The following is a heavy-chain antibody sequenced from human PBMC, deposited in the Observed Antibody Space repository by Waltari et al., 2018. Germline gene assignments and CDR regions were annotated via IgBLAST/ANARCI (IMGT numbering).Heavy chain of an antibody. Sequence: QVQLQESGPGLVKPSETLSLTCAVSGYSISSGYYWGWIRQPPGKGLEWIGSIYHSGSTYYNPSLKSRVTISVDTSKNQFSLQLNSVTPEDTAVYYCARFNNWFDPWGQGTLVTVSS. CDR2: IYHSGST. CDR1: GYSISSGYY. V-gene: IGHV4-38-2*01. J-gene: IGHJ5*02. CDR3: ARFNNWFDP.